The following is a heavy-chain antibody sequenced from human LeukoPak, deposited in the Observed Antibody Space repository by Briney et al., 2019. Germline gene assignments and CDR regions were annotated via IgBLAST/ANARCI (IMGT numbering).Heavy chain of an antibody. Sequence: KVSCKASGYTFTGYYMHWVRQAPGQGLEWMGWINPNSGGTNYAQKFQGRVTMTRDTSISTAYMELSRLRSDDTAVYYCARDEGYSYGYDYWGQGTLVTVSS. D-gene: IGHD5-18*01. CDR3: ARDEGYSYGYDY. CDR1: GYTFTGYY. V-gene: IGHV1-2*02. CDR2: INPNSGGT. J-gene: IGHJ4*02.